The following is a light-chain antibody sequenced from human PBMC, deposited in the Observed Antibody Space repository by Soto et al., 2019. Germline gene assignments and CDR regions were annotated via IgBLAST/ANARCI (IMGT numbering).Light chain of an antibody. J-gene: IGLJ2*01. CDR2: EVN. V-gene: IGLV2-18*02. Sequence: QSALTQPPSVSGSPGQSVAISCTGTNSDVGNYNRVSWYRQPPGTTPKLLIYEVNKRPSGVPDRFSGSKSGNTASLTISGLQAEDEADYYCSSYTSSSALVFGGGTKLTV. CDR1: NSDVGNYNR. CDR3: SSYTSSSALV.